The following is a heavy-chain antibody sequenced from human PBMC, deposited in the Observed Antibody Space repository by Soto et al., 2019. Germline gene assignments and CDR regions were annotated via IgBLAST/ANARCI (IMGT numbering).Heavy chain of an antibody. CDR3: ARRGGMQWLRFSYGMDV. CDR2: IYHSGSA. J-gene: IGHJ6*02. V-gene: IGHV4-4*02. D-gene: IGHD5-12*01. CDR1: GGSISSSNW. Sequence: SETLSLTCAVSGGSISSSNWWSWVRQPPGKGLEWIGEIYHSGSANYNPSLKSRVTISVDKSKNQFSLKLSSVTAADTAVYYCARRGGMQWLRFSYGMDVWGQGTTVTVSS.